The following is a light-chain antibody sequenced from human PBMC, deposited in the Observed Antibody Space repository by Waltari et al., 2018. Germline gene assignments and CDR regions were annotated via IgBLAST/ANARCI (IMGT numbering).Light chain of an antibody. CDR1: STDVGGYDY. CDR3: SSYTTSSTSV. J-gene: IGLJ2*01. V-gene: IGLV2-14*03. CDR2: DVS. Sequence: QSALTQPASVSGSPGQSITISCTGTSTDVGGYDYVSWYQQHPGKAPKLLIYDVSKRPSGVSNPFSGSNSGNTASLTVSGLQAEDEADYYCSSYTTSSTSVFGGGTKLTVL.